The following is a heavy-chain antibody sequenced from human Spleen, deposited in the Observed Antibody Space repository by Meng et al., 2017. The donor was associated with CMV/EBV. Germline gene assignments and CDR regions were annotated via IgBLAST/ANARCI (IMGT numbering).Heavy chain of an antibody. CDR1: GFTFSTYS. CDR2: ISGSGGST. CDR3: AKCSNWNYFERVWWFDY. Sequence: GGSLRLSCAVSGFTFSTYSMNWVRQAPGKGLEWVSAISGSGGSTDYADPVKGRFTISRDNSKNTLYLQMNSLRAEDTAVYYCAKCSNWNYFERVWWFDYWGQGTLVTVSS. D-gene: IGHD1-7*01. J-gene: IGHJ4*02. V-gene: IGHV3-23*01.